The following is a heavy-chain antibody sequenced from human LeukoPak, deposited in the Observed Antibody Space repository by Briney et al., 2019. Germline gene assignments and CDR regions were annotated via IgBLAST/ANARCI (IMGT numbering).Heavy chain of an antibody. D-gene: IGHD2-2*01. CDR1: GFTFSSYS. CDR2: ISGSSTI. J-gene: IGHJ3*02. V-gene: IGHV3-48*02. Sequence: GGSLRLSCAASGFTFSSYSMNWVRQAPGKGLEWVSYISGSSTIYYADSVKGRFTISRDNAKNSLYLQMNSLRDEDTAVYYCARDRSSPRVAFDIWGQGTMVTVSS. CDR3: ARDRSSPRVAFDI.